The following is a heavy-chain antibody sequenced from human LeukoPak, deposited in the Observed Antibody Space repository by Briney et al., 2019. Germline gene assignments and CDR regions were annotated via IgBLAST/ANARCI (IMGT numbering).Heavy chain of an antibody. CDR3: AKKEGYSYAYMAY. Sequence: GGSLRLSCAASGSTFGRYAMNWVRQAPGKGLEWLSAISGSGTYTYYPDSVKGRFTISRDNSKNTLYLQMSSLRADDTAVYYCAKKEGYSYAYMAYWGQGILVTVSS. CDR2: ISGSGTYT. J-gene: IGHJ4*02. V-gene: IGHV3-23*01. CDR1: GSTFGRYA. D-gene: IGHD5-18*01.